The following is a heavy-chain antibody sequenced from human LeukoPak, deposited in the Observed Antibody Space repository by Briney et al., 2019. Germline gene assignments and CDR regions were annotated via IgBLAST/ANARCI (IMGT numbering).Heavy chain of an antibody. J-gene: IGHJ4*02. Sequence: GRSLRLSCAASGFTFSSYGMHWVRQAPGKGLEWVAVISYDGSNKYYADSVKGRFTISRDNSKNTLYLQMNSLRAEDTAVYYCAKDRFAGFDYWGQGTLVTVSS. V-gene: IGHV3-30*18. CDR3: AKDRFAGFDY. CDR2: ISYDGSNK. D-gene: IGHD3-10*01. CDR1: GFTFSSYG.